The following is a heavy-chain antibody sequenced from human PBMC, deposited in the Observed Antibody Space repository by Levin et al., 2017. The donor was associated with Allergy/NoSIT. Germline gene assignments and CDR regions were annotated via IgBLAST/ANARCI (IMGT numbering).Heavy chain of an antibody. CDR2: ISSSSSYI. CDR1: GFTFSSYS. D-gene: IGHD3-10*01. CDR3: ARGYYYGSGSYDWYFDL. Sequence: ASVKVSCAASGFTFSSYSMNWVRQAPGKGLEWVSSISSSSSYIYYADSVKGRFTISRDNAKNSLYLQMNSLRSEDTAVYYCARGYYYGSGSYDWYFDLWGRGTLVTVSS. J-gene: IGHJ2*01. V-gene: IGHV3-21*01.